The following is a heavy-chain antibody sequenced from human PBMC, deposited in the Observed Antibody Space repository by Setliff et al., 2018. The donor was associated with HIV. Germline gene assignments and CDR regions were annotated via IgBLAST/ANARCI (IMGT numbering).Heavy chain of an antibody. Sequence: ASVKVSCKASGHTFTNVDIHWLRRATGQGLEWMGWMNPNTGVSGYALKFQARVTMTRGTSISTAYMELSSLTSEETAVYYCARGKGVGGVVITGGLDVWGKGTTVTVSS. CDR2: MNPNTGVS. CDR3: ARGKGVGGVVITGGLDV. V-gene: IGHV1-8*01. J-gene: IGHJ6*04. D-gene: IGHD3-10*01. CDR1: GHTFTNVD.